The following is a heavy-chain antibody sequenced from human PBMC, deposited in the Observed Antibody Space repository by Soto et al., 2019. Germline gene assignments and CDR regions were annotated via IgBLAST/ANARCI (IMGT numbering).Heavy chain of an antibody. D-gene: IGHD2-2*01. Sequence: QVQLVQSGAEVKKPGSSVKVSCKASGGTFSSYAISWVRQAPGQGLEWMGGIIPISGTANYAQKFQGRVTITADESTSTAYMELSSLRSEDTAVYYCARSQGSSTSLEIYYYYYYGMEVLGQGTTVTVS. V-gene: IGHV1-69*01. CDR3: ARSQGSSTSLEIYYYYYYGMEV. CDR2: IIPISGTA. CDR1: GGTFSSYA. J-gene: IGHJ6*02.